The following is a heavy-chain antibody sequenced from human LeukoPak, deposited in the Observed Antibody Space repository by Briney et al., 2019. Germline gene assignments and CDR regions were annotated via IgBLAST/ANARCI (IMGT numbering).Heavy chain of an antibody. V-gene: IGHV3-20*04. CDR1: GFTFDDYG. CDR3: ARGARGVSGYYFDF. CDR2: INWNGGST. D-gene: IGHD3-10*01. Sequence: PGGSLRLSCAASGFTFDDYGMSWVRQAPGKGLEWVSGINWNGGSTGYADSVKSRFTISRDNAKNSLYLQMNSLRAEDTALYYCARGARGVSGYYFDFWGQGTLVTVSS. J-gene: IGHJ4*02.